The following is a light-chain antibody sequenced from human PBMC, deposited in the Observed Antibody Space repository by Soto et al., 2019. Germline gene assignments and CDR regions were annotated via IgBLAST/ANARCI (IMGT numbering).Light chain of an antibody. V-gene: IGLV2-11*01. CDR2: DVS. CDR1: SSDVGVYTS. Sequence: QSALTQPRSVSGSPGQSVTISCTGTSSDVGVYTSVSWYQQHPGKAPKVMIYDVSKRPSGVPDRFSGSKSGNTASLTISGLQAEDEADYHCCSSAGSYTVVFGGGTKLTVL. CDR3: CSSAGSYTVV. J-gene: IGLJ2*01.